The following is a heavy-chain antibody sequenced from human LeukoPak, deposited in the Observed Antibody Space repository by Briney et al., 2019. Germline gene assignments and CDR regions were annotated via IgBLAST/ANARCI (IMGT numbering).Heavy chain of an antibody. CDR3: ARGAPPGIVGATQDAFDI. V-gene: IGHV1-69*05. CDR1: GGTFSSYA. CDR2: IIPIFGTA. D-gene: IGHD1-26*01. Sequence: SVKVSCKASGGTFSSYANSWVRQAPGQGLEWMGGIIPIFGTANYAQKFQGRVTITTDESTSTAYMELSSLRSEDTAVYYCARGAPPGIVGATQDAFDIWGQGTMVTVSS. J-gene: IGHJ3*02.